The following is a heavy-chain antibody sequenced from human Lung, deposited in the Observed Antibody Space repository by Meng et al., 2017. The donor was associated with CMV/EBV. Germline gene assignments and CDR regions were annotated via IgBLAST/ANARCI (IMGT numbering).Heavy chain of an antibody. CDR3: ARDSGGAPYSGMDV. CDR2: IFYTGNA. J-gene: IGHJ6*02. Sequence: SETLSLTCTVSGGSIRSTDYYWGWIRQPPGKGLEWIGNIFYTGNAYRNPSLKSRVTISVDTSKNHFSLKMSSVTAADTGVYYCARDSGGAPYSGMDVWGLETTVTVSS. D-gene: IGHD3-10*01. CDR1: GGSIRSTDYY. V-gene: IGHV4-39*07.